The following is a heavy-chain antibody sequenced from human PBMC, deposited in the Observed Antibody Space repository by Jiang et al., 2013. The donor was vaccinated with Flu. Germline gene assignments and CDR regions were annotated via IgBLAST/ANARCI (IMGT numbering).Heavy chain of an antibody. J-gene: IGHJ4*02. Sequence: RLSCAASGFTFDDYAMHWVRQAPGKGLEWVSGISWNSGSIGYADSVKGRFTISRDNAKNSLYLQMNSLRAEDTALYYCAKDMSRMSSSWYSPFDYWGQGTLVTVSS. CDR3: AKDMSRMSSSWYSPFDY. CDR2: ISWNSGSI. D-gene: IGHD6-13*01. V-gene: IGHV3-9*01. CDR1: GFTFDDYA.